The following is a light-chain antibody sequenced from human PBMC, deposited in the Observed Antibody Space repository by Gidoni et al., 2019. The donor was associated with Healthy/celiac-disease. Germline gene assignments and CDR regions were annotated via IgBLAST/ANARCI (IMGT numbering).Light chain of an antibody. CDR2: RNN. Sequence: QSVLPQPPSASGTPGQRVTISCSGSSSNIGSNYVYRYQQLPGTAPKLLIYRNNQRPSGVPDRFSGSKSGTSASLAISGLRSEDEADYYCAAWDDSLSGVVFGGGTKLTVL. CDR3: AAWDDSLSGVV. V-gene: IGLV1-47*01. CDR1: SSNIGSNY. J-gene: IGLJ2*01.